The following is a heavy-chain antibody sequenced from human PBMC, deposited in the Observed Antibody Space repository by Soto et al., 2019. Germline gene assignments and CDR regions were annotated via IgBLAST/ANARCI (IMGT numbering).Heavy chain of an antibody. V-gene: IGHV1-69*01. CDR1: GGTFSSYA. D-gene: IGHD2-8*01. CDR2: IIPIFGTA. CDR3: ARGPPHLIRGAFDI. Sequence: QVQLVQSGAEVKKPGSSVKVSCKASGGTFSSYAISWVRQAPGQGLEWMGGIIPIFGTANYAQKIQGRVTITADESTSTAYLELSSLRSEDTAVYYCARGPPHLIRGAFDIWGQGTMVTVSS. J-gene: IGHJ3*02.